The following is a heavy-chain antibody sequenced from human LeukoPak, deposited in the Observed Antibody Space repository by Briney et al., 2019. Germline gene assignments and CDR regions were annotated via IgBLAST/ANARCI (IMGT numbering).Heavy chain of an antibody. CDR2: IYFSRST. D-gene: IGHD2-15*01. CDR1: GDSISNYY. J-gene: IGHJ4*02. CDR3: ARETCSGGSCFQFDF. V-gene: IGHV4-59*01. Sequence: SETLSLTCTVSGDSISNYYWSWLRQSPGKGLERVGFIYFSRSTHYHPSLNSRVTISVDTSKNQFSLKLSSVTAADTAVYYCARETCSGGSCFQFDFWGQGTLVTVSS.